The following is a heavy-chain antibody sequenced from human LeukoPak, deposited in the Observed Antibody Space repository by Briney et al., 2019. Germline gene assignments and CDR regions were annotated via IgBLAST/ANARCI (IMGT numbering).Heavy chain of an antibody. V-gene: IGHV3-30*04. J-gene: IGHJ3*02. Sequence: PGGSLRLSCSASGFTFSNYAMHWVRQAPAKGLEWVAVISYDGSNKYYADSVKGRFNISRGNSKNTLDLQMSSLRAEDTAVYYCAKAYGDYPHGFDIWGQGTMVTVSS. CDR2: ISYDGSNK. CDR3: AKAYGDYPHGFDI. CDR1: GFTFSNYA. D-gene: IGHD4-17*01.